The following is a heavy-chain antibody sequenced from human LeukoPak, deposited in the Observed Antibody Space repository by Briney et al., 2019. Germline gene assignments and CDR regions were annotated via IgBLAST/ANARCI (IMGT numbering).Heavy chain of an antibody. J-gene: IGHJ4*02. CDR2: ISYDGGNK. Sequence: PGGSLRLSCAASGFTFSSYAMHWVRRAPGKGLEWVAVISYDGGNKYYADSVKGRVTISRDNSKNTLYLQMNSLRAEETAVYYCAREDELDYWGQGTLVTVSS. CDR3: AREDELDY. V-gene: IGHV3-30*14. CDR1: GFTFSSYA.